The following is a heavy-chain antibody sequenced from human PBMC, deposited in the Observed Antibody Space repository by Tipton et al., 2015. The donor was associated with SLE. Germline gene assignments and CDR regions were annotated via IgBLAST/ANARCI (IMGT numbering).Heavy chain of an antibody. J-gene: IGHJ4*02. CDR3: ARVRSGSYDYGLGNYAPGVSDF. Sequence: LRLSCTVSGGSISSNTHYWSWMRQPAGKELEWIGRFHHASGATDYNPSLKSRVTISVDTSKNQFSLILSSVTATDTAVYYCARVRSGSYDYGLGNYAPGVSDFWGQGTLVTVSS. D-gene: IGHD3-10*01. CDR2: FHHASGAT. CDR1: GGSISSNTHY. V-gene: IGHV4-61*02.